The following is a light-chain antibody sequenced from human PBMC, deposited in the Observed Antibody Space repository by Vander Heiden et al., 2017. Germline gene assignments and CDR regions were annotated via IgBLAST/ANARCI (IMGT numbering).Light chain of an antibody. CDR2: GAS. J-gene: IGKJ2*01. Sequence: EIVMTQSPATLSVSPGDRATLSCRASQSVSSNLAWYQQKPGQAPRLPIYGASTRATGIPARFSGSGSGTEFTLTISSLQSEDFAVYYCQQYNNWPPLYTFGQGTKLEIK. CDR1: QSVSSN. CDR3: QQYNNWPPLYT. V-gene: IGKV3-15*01.